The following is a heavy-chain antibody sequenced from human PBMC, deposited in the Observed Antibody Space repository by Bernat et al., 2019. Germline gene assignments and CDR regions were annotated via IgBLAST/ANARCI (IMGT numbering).Heavy chain of an antibody. Sequence: EVQLVESGGGLVKPGGSLRLSCAASGFTFSSYSMNWVRQAPGKGLEWVSSISSSSSYIYYADSVKGRFTISRDNANNSLYLQMNSLRAEDTAVYYCARETDYGGNNGLDYWGQGTLVTVSS. CDR3: ARETDYGGNNGLDY. J-gene: IGHJ4*02. CDR1: GFTFSSYS. D-gene: IGHD4-23*01. CDR2: ISSSSSYI. V-gene: IGHV3-21*01.